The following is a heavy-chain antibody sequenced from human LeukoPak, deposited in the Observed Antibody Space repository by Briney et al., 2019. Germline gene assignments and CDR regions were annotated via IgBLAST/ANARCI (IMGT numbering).Heavy chain of an antibody. Sequence: SQTLSLTCAVSGGSISSGGYSWSWIRQPPGKGLEWIGYIYHSGSTYYNPSLKSRVTISVDRSKNQFSLKLSSVTAADTAVYYCARGRGTMVLYGMDVWGQGTTVTVSS. V-gene: IGHV4-30-2*01. CDR2: IYHSGST. J-gene: IGHJ6*02. D-gene: IGHD3-10*01. CDR3: ARGRGTMVLYGMDV. CDR1: GGSISSGGYS.